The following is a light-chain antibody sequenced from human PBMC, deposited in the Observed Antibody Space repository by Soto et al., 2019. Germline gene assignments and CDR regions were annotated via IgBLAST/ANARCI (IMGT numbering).Light chain of an antibody. J-gene: IGKJ4*02. CDR1: QSVSGW. V-gene: IGKV1-5*01. Sequence: DIQMTQSPSTLSASVGDTVTVTCRASQSVSGWLAWYQQKPGEAPKLLIYDASALPRGVPSRFSGSGSGTKFTLTIARLQPDDFETYYYKKYETFSGTFGTRNKVEI. CDR2: DAS. CDR3: KKYETFSGT.